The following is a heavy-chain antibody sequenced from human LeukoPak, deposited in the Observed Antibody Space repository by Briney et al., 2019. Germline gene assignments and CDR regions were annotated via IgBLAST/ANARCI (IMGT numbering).Heavy chain of an antibody. CDR1: GGSISSYY. CDR3: AREGRWMGAFDI. Sequence: SETLSLACAVSGGSISSYYWSWIRQPPGKGLEWIGYIYYSGSTNYNPSLKSRVTISVDTSKNQFSLKLSSVTAADTAVYYCAREGRWMGAFDIWGQGTMVTVSS. J-gene: IGHJ3*02. D-gene: IGHD4-23*01. V-gene: IGHV4-59*01. CDR2: IYYSGST.